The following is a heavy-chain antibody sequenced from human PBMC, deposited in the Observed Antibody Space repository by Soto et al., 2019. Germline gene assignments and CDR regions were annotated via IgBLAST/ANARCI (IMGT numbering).Heavy chain of an antibody. Sequence: ASVKVSCKASGGTFSSYAISWVRQAPGQGLEWMGGIIPIFGTANYAQKFQGRVTITADESTSTAYMELSSLRSEDTAVYYCGSSYYDFWSGYYLGYWGQGSLVTVSS. D-gene: IGHD3-3*01. CDR3: GSSYYDFWSGYYLGY. CDR2: IIPIFGTA. CDR1: GGTFSSYA. V-gene: IGHV1-69*13. J-gene: IGHJ4*02.